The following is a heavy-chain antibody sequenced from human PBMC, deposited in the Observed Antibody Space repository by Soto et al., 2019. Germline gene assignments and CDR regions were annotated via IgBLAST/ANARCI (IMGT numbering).Heavy chain of an antibody. CDR3: TRHRDGYSYGYAYYYYGMDV. J-gene: IGHJ6*02. V-gene: IGHV3-73*01. Sequence: QPGGSLRLSCAASGFTFSGSAMHWVRQASGKGLEWVGRIRSKANSYATAYAASVKGRFTISRDDSKNTAYLQMNSLKTEDTAVYYCTRHRDGYSYGYAYYYYGMDVWGQGTTVTVSS. CDR1: GFTFSGSA. CDR2: IRSKANSYAT. D-gene: IGHD5-18*01.